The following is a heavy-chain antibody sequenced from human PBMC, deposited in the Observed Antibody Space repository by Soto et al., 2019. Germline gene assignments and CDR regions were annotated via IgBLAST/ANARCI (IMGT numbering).Heavy chain of an antibody. CDR3: ARQGPYGMDV. Sequence: PSETLSLTCAVSGGSISSSNLWSWVRQPPGKGLEWIGEIYHSGSTNYNPSLKSRVTISVDTSKNQFSLKLSSVTAADTAVYYCARQGPYGMDVWGQGTTVTVSS. CDR2: IYHSGST. J-gene: IGHJ6*02. V-gene: IGHV4-4*02. CDR1: GGSISSSNL.